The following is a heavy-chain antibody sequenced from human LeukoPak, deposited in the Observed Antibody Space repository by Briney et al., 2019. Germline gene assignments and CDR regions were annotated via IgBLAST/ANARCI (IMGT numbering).Heavy chain of an antibody. CDR2: IQHDGSDQ. CDR3: ARSFLMSFGELLSGGFDV. V-gene: IGHV3-7*01. D-gene: IGHD3-10*01. CDR1: GFTFSSYW. Sequence: GGSLRLSCAASGFTFSSYWMNWLRQAPGKGLEWVANIQHDGSDQYYEDSVKGRFTISRDNAKDSLFLQMNSLRAEDTAVYFCARSFLMSFGELLSGGFDVWGQGAMVTVSS. J-gene: IGHJ3*01.